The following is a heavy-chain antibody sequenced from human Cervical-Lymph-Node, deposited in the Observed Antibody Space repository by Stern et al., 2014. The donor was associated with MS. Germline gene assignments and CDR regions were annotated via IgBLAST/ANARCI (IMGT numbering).Heavy chain of an antibody. J-gene: IGHJ5*02. CDR1: GGSISTYY. V-gene: IGHV4-59*12. Sequence: QVQLQESGPGLVKPSETLSLTCTVSGGSISTYYWNWIRQPPGKGLEWIWHIYHSGSTNYSPSRQGRVTISLDTPKNKFSLRLSSAPAADTAVYYCAAGVGWEASAWGQGALVTVSS. CDR3: AAGVGWEASA. D-gene: IGHD6-19*01. CDR2: IYHSGST.